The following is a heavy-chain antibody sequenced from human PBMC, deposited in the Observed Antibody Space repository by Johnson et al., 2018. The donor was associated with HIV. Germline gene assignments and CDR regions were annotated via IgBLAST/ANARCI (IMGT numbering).Heavy chain of an antibody. CDR3: AKDSKEWLLNDAFDI. J-gene: IGHJ3*02. D-gene: IGHD3-3*01. Sequence: VQLVESGGGLVQPGGSLRLSCAVSGFTFSDYAMSWVRQDPEKGLEWVSGISGGGGSTYYVDSVKGRFTISRDNFKNTLYLHMNSLRAEDTAVYYCAKDSKEWLLNDAFDIWGQGTMVTVSS. CDR1: GFTFSDYA. V-gene: IGHV3-23*04. CDR2: ISGGGGST.